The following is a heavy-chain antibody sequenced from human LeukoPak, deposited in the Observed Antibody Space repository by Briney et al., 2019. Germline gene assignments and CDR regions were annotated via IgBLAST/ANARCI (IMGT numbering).Heavy chain of an antibody. V-gene: IGHV3-23*05. Sequence: GGSLRLSCAASGFTFSSFAMSWVRQAPGKGLECVSTIEKNSIGTYYADSVKGRFTISRDNSKNTVYLQMNSLRAEDTAVYYCAKVGGSSMVRGVIHFDYWGQGTLVTVSS. J-gene: IGHJ4*02. CDR3: AKVGGSSMVRGVIHFDY. CDR1: GFTFSSFA. CDR2: IEKNSIGT. D-gene: IGHD3-10*01.